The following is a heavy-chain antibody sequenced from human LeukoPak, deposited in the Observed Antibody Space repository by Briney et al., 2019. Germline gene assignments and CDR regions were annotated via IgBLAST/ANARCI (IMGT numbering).Heavy chain of an antibody. J-gene: IGHJ4*02. CDR2: INPNSGGT. CDR3: ARALRSGSYYEVDS. CDR1: GYTFTGYY. D-gene: IGHD1-26*01. Sequence: GASVKVSCKASGYTFTGYYMHWVRQAAGQGLEWMGWINPNSGGTNYAQKFQGRVTMTRDTSISTAYMELSRLRSDDTAVYYCARALRSGSYYEVDSWGQGTLVTVSS. V-gene: IGHV1-2*02.